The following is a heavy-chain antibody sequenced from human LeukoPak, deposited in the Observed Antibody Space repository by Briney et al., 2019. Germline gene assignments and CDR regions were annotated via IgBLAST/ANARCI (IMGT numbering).Heavy chain of an antibody. CDR1: GYTFTSYY. D-gene: IGHD2-15*01. Sequence: ASVKVSCKASGYTFTSYYMHWVRQAPGQGLEWMGIINPSGGSTSYAQKFQGRVTMTRDTSTSTVYMELSSLRSEDTAVYYCARDQLPVVAAPKSRYYYYYMDVWGKRTTVTVSS. J-gene: IGHJ6*03. V-gene: IGHV1-46*01. CDR2: INPSGGST. CDR3: ARDQLPVVAAPKSRYYYYYMDV.